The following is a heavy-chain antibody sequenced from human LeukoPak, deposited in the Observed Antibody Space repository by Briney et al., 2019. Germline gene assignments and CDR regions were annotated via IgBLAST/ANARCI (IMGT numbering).Heavy chain of an antibody. J-gene: IGHJ4*02. Sequence: PGGSLRLSCAASGFTFSSYAMHWGRQAPGKGVEYVSAISSNGGSTYYANSVNGRFTISRDNSKNTLYLQMNSLRAEDTAVYYCAKTLLWWEPDYWGQGTLVTVSS. V-gene: IGHV3-64*01. CDR2: ISSNGGST. D-gene: IGHD2-15*01. CDR1: GFTFSSYA. CDR3: AKTLLWWEPDY.